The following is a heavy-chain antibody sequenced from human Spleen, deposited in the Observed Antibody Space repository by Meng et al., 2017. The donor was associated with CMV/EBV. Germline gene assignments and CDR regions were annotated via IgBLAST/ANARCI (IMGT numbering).Heavy chain of an antibody. CDR2: LSNSGNTI. D-gene: IGHD3-10*01. CDR3: ARGGTAYYSIFDF. V-gene: IGHV3-11*01. CDR1: GFTFSDYY. J-gene: IGHJ4*02. Sequence: GESLKISCAASGFTFSDYYMSWLRQAPGKGLEWLSYLSNSGNTIYYADSVKGRFTISRDNAKNSLYLRMNSLRAEDTAVYYCARGGTAYYSIFDFWGQGTPVTVSS.